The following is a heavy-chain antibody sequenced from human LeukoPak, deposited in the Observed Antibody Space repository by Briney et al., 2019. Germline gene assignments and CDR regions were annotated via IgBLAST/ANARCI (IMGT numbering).Heavy chain of an antibody. CDR2: ISAYNGNT. J-gene: IGHJ5*02. V-gene: IGHV1-18*01. CDR1: GGTFSSYA. CDR3: ARVGYCSSTSCPPGTAFDP. D-gene: IGHD2-2*01. Sequence: ASVKVSCKASGGTFSSYAISWVRQAPGQGLEWMGWISAYNGNTNYAQKLQGRVTMTTDTSTSTAYMELRSLRSDDTAVYYCARVGYCSSTSCPPGTAFDPWGQGTLVTVSS.